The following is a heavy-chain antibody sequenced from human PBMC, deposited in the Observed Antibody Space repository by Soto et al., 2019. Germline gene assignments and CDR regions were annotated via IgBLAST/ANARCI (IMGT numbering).Heavy chain of an antibody. V-gene: IGHV1-69*01. Sequence: QVQLVQSGAEVKKPGSSVKVSCKASGGTFSSYAISWVRQAPGQGLEWMGGIIPIFGTANYAQKFQGRVTITADESTSTAYMELNSLRAEDTAVYYCAGPMVTYYYYGMDVWGQGTTVTVSS. CDR1: GGTFSSYA. J-gene: IGHJ6*02. CDR3: AGPMVTYYYYGMDV. CDR2: IIPIFGTA. D-gene: IGHD5-18*01.